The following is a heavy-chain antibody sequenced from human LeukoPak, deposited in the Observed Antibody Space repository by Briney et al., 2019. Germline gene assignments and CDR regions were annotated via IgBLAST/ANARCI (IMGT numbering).Heavy chain of an antibody. CDR3: ARAYYSGSGSYPT. Sequence: SETLSLTCTVSGGSISSGGYCWSWIRQHPGKGLEWIGYIYYSGSTYYNPSLKSRVTISVDTSKNQFSLKLSSVTAADTAVYYCARAYYSGSGSYPTWGQGTLVTVSP. D-gene: IGHD3-10*01. V-gene: IGHV4-31*03. J-gene: IGHJ5*02. CDR1: GGSISSGGYC. CDR2: IYYSGST.